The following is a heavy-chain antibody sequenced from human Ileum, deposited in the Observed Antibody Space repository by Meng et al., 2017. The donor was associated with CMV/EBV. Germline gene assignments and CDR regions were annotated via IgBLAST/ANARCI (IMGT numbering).Heavy chain of an antibody. CDR3: ARGPSNGDFDY. V-gene: IGHV1-2*02. CDR1: GYTFVGYY. CDR2: INPNTGDT. D-gene: IGHD4-17*01. Sequence: QVQLVESGAEVKKPGASVKVSCKASGYTFVGYYIHWIRQAPGQGFEWMGWINPNTGDTDYAQKFRDRVTMTRDTSNSTVFMDLNWLKSDDTAVYHCARGPSNGDFDYWGQGTLVTVSS. J-gene: IGHJ4*02.